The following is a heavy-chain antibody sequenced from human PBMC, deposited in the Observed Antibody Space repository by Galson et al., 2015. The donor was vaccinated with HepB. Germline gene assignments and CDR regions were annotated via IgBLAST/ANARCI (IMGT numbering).Heavy chain of an antibody. D-gene: IGHD3-16*01. CDR1: GYTFTGYH. CDR2: INPNSGGT. CDR3: ARGPYPITFGGTPLNYFDY. Sequence: SVKVSCKASGYTFTGYHMHWVRQAPGQGLEWMGRINPNSGGTNYAQKFQGRVTMTRDTSISTAYMELSRLRSDDTAVYYCARGPYPITFGGTPLNYFDYWGQGTLVTVSS. J-gene: IGHJ4*02. V-gene: IGHV1-2*06.